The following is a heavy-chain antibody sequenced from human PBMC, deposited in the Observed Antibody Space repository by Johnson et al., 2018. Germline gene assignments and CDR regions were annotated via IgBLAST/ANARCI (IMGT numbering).Heavy chain of an antibody. CDR3: TRGGTYYYDATNAFGI. J-gene: IGHJ3*02. D-gene: IGHD3-22*01. V-gene: IGHV3-49*03. CDR1: GLTFGVYA. CDR2: IRGKAYGGTT. Sequence: VQLVESGGGLVQPGRSLRLSCTASGLTFGVYAISWFRQAPGKGLEWVGFIRGKAYGGTTEYAASVKGRFTISRDDSKSISYLQMNSLKTEDTAVYYCTRGGTYYYDATNAFGIWGQGTMVTVSS.